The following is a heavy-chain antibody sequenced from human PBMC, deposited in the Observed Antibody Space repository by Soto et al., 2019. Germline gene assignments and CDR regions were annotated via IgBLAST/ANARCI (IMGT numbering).Heavy chain of an antibody. D-gene: IGHD3-22*01. CDR1: GFTFSSYA. Sequence: GGSLRLSCAASGFTFSSYAMSWVRQAPGKGLEWVSAISGSGGSTYYADSVKGRFTISRDNSKNTLYLQMNSLRAEDTAVYYCAKDLGLMGGYFSSYWGQGTLVTVSS. J-gene: IGHJ4*02. CDR2: ISGSGGST. V-gene: IGHV3-23*01. CDR3: AKDLGLMGGYFSSY.